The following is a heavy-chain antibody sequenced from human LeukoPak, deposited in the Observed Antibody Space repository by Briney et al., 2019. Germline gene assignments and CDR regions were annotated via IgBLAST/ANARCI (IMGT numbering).Heavy chain of an antibody. CDR2: IYYSGST. D-gene: IGHD6-13*01. J-gene: IGHJ4*02. V-gene: IGHV4-31*03. Sequence: SETLSLTCTVSGVSISSGGYYWSWIRQHPGKGLEWIVYIYYSGSTYYNPSLKSRVTISVDTSKNQFSLKLSSVTAADTAVYYCARSHHRNGAAAGSFDYWGQGTLVTVSS. CDR3: ARSHHRNGAAAGSFDY. CDR1: GVSISSGGYY.